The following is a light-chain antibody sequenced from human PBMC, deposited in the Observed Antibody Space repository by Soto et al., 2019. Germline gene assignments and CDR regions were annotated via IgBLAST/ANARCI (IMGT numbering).Light chain of an antibody. Sequence: DIQMTQSPSTLSASVGDRVTITCRASQSISSWLAWYQQKPGKAPKLLIYDASSLESGVPSRFSGSGSGTEFTLTIISLQPDDFATYYCQQYNSTYSTFGGGTKVEIK. J-gene: IGKJ4*01. V-gene: IGKV1-5*01. CDR1: QSISSW. CDR3: QQYNSTYST. CDR2: DAS.